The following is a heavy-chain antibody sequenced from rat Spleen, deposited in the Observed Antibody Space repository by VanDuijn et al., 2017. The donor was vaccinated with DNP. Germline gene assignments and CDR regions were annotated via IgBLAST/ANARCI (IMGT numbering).Heavy chain of an antibody. D-gene: IGHD1-8*01. Sequence: SLKLSCVASGFTFNNYWMTWIRQVPGKGLEWVASITSSGGSTYYPDSVKGRFTISRDNATNTLYLQMNSLRSEDTASYYCVRDSRDYGSYADYFDYWGQGVMVTVSS. J-gene: IGHJ2*01. CDR2: ITSSGGST. V-gene: IGHV5-31*01. CDR3: VRDSRDYGSYADYFDY. CDR1: GFTFNNYW.